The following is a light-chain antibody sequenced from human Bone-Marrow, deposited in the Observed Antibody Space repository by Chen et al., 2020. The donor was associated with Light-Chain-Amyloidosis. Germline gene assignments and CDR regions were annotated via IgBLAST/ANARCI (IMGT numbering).Light chain of an antibody. CDR2: AAS. CDR1: QSISSY. J-gene: IGKJ1*01. CDR3: KQSYSPWT. Sequence: DIQMTQSPSSLSASVGDRVTITCRASQSISSYLNWYQQKPGKAPKLLIYAASSLQSGVPSRFSGSGSGTDFTLTISSLQPEDFATYYCKQSYSPWTFGQGTKVEIK. V-gene: IGKV1-39*01.